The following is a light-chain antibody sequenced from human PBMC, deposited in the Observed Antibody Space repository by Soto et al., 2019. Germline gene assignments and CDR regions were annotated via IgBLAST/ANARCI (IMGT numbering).Light chain of an antibody. CDR1: QSVSSSY. CDR3: QKYGSSPT. Sequence: EIVLTQSPGTLSLSPGERATLSCRASQSVSSSYLAWYQQKPGQAPRLLIYGASSRATGIPDRFSGSGSGTDFTLTISRLEPEDFAVYYCQKYGSSPTLGGGTKVEIK. CDR2: GAS. V-gene: IGKV3-20*01. J-gene: IGKJ4*01.